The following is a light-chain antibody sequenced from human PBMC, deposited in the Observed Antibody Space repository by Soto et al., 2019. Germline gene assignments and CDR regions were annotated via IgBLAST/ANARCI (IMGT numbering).Light chain of an antibody. Sequence: EIVLTQSPGTLSLSPGEGATLSCRASQSVSSGYLAWYQQKPGQAPRLLIYGASSRATGVPDRVSGSGSGTDFTLTISRLEPEDFAVYYCQQYGTSPLTFGGGTKVEI. V-gene: IGKV3-20*01. J-gene: IGKJ4*01. CDR1: QSVSSGY. CDR3: QQYGTSPLT. CDR2: GAS.